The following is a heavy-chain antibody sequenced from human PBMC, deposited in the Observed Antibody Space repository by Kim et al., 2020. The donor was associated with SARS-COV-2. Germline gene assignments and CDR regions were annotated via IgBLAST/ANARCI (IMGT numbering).Heavy chain of an antibody. D-gene: IGHD6-13*01. CDR3: ARRGRKQQLVLGGMDV. CDR2: IYPGDSDT. Sequence: GESLKISCKGSGYSFTSYWIGWVRQMPGKGLEWMGIIYPGDSDTRYSPSFQGQVTISADKSISTAYLQWSSLKASDTAMYYCARRGRKQQLVLGGMDVWGQGTTVTVSS. V-gene: IGHV5-51*01. J-gene: IGHJ6*02. CDR1: GYSFTSYW.